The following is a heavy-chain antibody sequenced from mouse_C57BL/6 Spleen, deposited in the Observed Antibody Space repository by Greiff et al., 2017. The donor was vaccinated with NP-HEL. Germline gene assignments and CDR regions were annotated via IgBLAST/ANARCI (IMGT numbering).Heavy chain of an antibody. V-gene: IGHV1-53*01. Sequence: QVQLQQSGTELVKPGASVKLSCKASGYTFTSYWMHWVKQRPGQGLEWIGNINPSNGGTNYNEKFKSKATLTVDKSSSTAYMQLSSLTSEDSAVYYCARSNYGNLYYFDYWGQGTTLTVSS. CDR1: GYTFTSYW. CDR3: ARSNYGNLYYFDY. D-gene: IGHD2-1*01. CDR2: INPSNGGT. J-gene: IGHJ2*01.